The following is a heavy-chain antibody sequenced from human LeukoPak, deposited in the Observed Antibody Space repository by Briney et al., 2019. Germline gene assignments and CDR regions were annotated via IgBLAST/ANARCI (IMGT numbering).Heavy chain of an antibody. CDR1: GFSFNNYA. D-gene: IGHD3-10*02. V-gene: IGHV3-53*01. CDR3: ARGPHVLPDT. CDR2: IYSGGST. Sequence: GGSLRLSCAASGFSFNNYAMSWVRQAPGKGLEWVSVIYSGGSTYYADSVKGRFTISRDNSKNTLYLQMNSLRAEDTAVYYCARGPHVLPDTWGQGTLVTVSS. J-gene: IGHJ4*02.